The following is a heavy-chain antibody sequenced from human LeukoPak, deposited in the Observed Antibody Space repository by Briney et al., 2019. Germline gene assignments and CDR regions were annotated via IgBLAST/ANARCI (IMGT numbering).Heavy chain of an antibody. CDR1: GGSISSGDYY. V-gene: IGHV4-30-4*08. D-gene: IGHD2-2*01. J-gene: IGHJ5*02. Sequence: SQTLSLTCTVSGGSISSGDYYWSWIRQPPGKGLEWIGYIYYSGSTYYNPSLKSRVTISVDTSKNQFSLKLSSVTAADTAVYYCARDPGNCSSTSCYGETPHWFDPWGQGTLVTVSS. CDR3: ARDPGNCSSTSCYGETPHWFDP. CDR2: IYYSGST.